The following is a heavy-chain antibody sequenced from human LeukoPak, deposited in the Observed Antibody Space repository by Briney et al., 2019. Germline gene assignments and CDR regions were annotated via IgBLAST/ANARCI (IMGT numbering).Heavy chain of an antibody. D-gene: IGHD7-27*01. CDR2: IYTGGNT. Sequence: GGSLRLSCATSGFNMNANYMSLVRQAPGKGLEWVSVIYTGGNTDYAESVRGRFTISRDNSKQTLYLQMNSLRVEDTAVYYCARDSSNWGIFDYWGQGTLVTVSS. V-gene: IGHV3-66*01. CDR1: GFNMNANY. J-gene: IGHJ4*02. CDR3: ARDSSNWGIFDY.